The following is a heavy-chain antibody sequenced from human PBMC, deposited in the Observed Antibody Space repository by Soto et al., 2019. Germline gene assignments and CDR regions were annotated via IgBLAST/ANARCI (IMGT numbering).Heavy chain of an antibody. CDR1: GGTFSSYA. Sequence: SVKVSCKASGGTFSSYAISWVRQAPGQGLEWMGGIIPIFGTANYAQKFQGRVTITADKSTSTAYMELSSLRSEDTAVYYCARARVTMVRGVRYYYGMDVWGQGTTVTVSS. CDR3: ARARVTMVRGVRYYYGMDV. J-gene: IGHJ6*02. CDR2: IIPIFGTA. V-gene: IGHV1-69*06. D-gene: IGHD3-10*01.